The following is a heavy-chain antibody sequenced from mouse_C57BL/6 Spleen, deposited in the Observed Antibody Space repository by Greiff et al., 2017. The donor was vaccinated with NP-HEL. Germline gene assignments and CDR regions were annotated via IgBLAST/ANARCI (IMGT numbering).Heavy chain of an antibody. CDR3: TRYYGSSYRWFAY. Sequence: EVQLQQSGTVLARPGASVKMSCKTSGYTFTSYWMHWVKQRPGQGLEWIGAIYPGNSDTSYNQKFKGKAKLTAVTSASTAYMELSSLTNEDSAVYYCTRYYGSSYRWFAYWGQGTLVTVSA. V-gene: IGHV1-5*01. CDR2: IYPGNSDT. CDR1: GYTFTSYW. J-gene: IGHJ3*01. D-gene: IGHD1-1*01.